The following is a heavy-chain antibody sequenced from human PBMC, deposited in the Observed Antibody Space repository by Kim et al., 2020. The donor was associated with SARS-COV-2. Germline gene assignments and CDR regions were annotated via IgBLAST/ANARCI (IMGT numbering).Heavy chain of an antibody. Sequence: GGSLRLSCAASGFTFSSYSMNWVRQAPGKGLEWVSSISSSSSYIYYADSVKGRFTISRDNAKNSLYLQMNSLRAEDTAVYYCARARGEVRGVISSWGQGTLVTVSS. D-gene: IGHD3-10*01. J-gene: IGHJ5*02. CDR2: ISSSSSYI. CDR1: GFTFSSYS. V-gene: IGHV3-21*01. CDR3: ARARGEVRGVISS.